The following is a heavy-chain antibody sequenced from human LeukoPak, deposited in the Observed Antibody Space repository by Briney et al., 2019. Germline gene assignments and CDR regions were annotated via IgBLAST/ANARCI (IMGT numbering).Heavy chain of an antibody. CDR2: IYSDGST. V-gene: IGHV3-66*01. Sequence: SGGSLRLSRAASGFTVSDSYLSWVRQAPGKGLEWVSVIYSDGSTYYADSVKGRFTISRDNSRNTLYLQMNSLRAEDTAVYYCARGWFYGMDVWGQGTTVSVSS. CDR1: GFTVSDSY. J-gene: IGHJ6*02. D-gene: IGHD3-10*01. CDR3: ARGWFYGMDV.